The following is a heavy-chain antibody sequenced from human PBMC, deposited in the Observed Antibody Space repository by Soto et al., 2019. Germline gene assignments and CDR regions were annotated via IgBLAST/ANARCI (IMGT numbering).Heavy chain of an antibody. J-gene: IGHJ4*02. Sequence: VQLVEAGGGLIQPGGSLRLSCAASGFTVSSNYMRWVRQAPGKGMEWVSVIYRGGSTYYADSVKGRFTISRDNSKNTLDLQMNSLIAEDTAVYYCARGVGGYEQLWYFAYWGQGTLVTVSS. CDR1: GFTVSSNY. V-gene: IGHV3-53*01. CDR3: ARGVGGYEQLWYFAY. D-gene: IGHD5-12*01. CDR2: IYRGGST.